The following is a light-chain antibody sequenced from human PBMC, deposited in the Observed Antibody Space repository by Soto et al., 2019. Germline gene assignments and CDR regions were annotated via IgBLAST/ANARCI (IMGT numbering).Light chain of an antibody. J-gene: IGKJ5*01. CDR2: AAS. V-gene: IGKV1-39*01. CDR3: QQSYSTPPIT. CDR1: QGISNY. Sequence: DIQMTQSPSSLSASVGDRVTITRRASQGISNYLAWFQLKPGKAPQLLIYAASTLQSGVPSRFSGSGSGTDFTLTISSLQPEDFATYYCQQSYSTPPITFGQGTRLRL.